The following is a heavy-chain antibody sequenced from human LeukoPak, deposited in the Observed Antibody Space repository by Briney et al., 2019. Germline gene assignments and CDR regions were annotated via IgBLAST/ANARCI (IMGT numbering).Heavy chain of an antibody. V-gene: IGHV3-15*01. D-gene: IGHD2-15*01. Sequence: GGSLRLSCAASGFTFSSYAMSWVRQAPGKGLEWVGRIRSQTAGGTTDFAAPVKGRFSISRDDSKNSLYLQMNSLTSEDTAVYYCAHGSAQYYEYWGQGTLVTVSS. J-gene: IGHJ1*01. CDR3: AHGSAQYYEY. CDR1: GFTFSSYA. CDR2: IRSQTAGGTT.